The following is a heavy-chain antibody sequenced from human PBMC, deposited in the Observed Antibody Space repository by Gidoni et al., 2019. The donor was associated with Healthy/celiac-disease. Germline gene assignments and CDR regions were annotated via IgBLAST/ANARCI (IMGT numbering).Heavy chain of an antibody. CDR1: GFPVSSNY. CDR3: AREVEYSGYDVVY. D-gene: IGHD5-12*01. CDR2: IYSGGIT. V-gene: IGHV3-53*02. Sequence: EVQLVETGGGLIQPGGSLRLSCPASGFPVSSNYMSWVRQAPGKGLGWVSVIYSGGITDYADSVKGRFTISRDNSKNTLYLQMNSLRAEDTAVYYCAREVEYSGYDVVYWGQGTLVTVSS. J-gene: IGHJ4*02.